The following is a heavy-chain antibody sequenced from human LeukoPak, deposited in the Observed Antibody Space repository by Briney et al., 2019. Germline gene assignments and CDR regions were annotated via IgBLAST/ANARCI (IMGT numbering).Heavy chain of an antibody. CDR2: INPAGSET. V-gene: IGHV3-7*01. D-gene: IGHD2-15*01. Sequence: GGSLRLSCAASGFSFRAYWMTWVRQAPGTGLEWVANINPAGSETYYVDPVKGRFSISRDNAKNLVYLQMHSLRAEDTAVYHCARFGYVAAVDVWGQGTPVTVSS. CDR3: ARFGYVAAVDV. J-gene: IGHJ4*02. CDR1: GFSFRAYW.